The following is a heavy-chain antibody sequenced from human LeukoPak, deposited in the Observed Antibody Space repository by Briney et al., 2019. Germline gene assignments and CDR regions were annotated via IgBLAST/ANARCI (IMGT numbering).Heavy chain of an antibody. Sequence: ASVKVSCKAPGYTFGGYYIHWVRRAPGQGLEWLGWINPEKGDTKSAQKFRDRVIMTTDTSLTTAYMEVINLSSDDTAVYYCTRSSWDCSSGDCYSNMNFDYWGQGSLVTVSS. V-gene: IGHV1-2*02. J-gene: IGHJ4*02. CDR2: INPEKGDT. CDR3: TRSSWDCSSGDCYSNMNFDY. CDR1: GYTFGGYY. D-gene: IGHD2-21*01.